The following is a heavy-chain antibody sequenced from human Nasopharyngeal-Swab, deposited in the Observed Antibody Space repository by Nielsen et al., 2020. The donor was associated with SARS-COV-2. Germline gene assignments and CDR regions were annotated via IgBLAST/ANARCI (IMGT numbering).Heavy chain of an antibody. D-gene: IGHD2-2*01. V-gene: IGHV3-23*01. CDR3: AKHRDCSSTGCWGGYFYYAMDV. CDR2: ITGSGGNT. Sequence: VRQAPGKGLEWVSVITGSGGNTYYSGSVKGRFTISRDNSKNTLYLQMNSLRVEDTAIYYCAKHRDCSSTGCWGGYFYYAMDVWGQGTTVTVSS. J-gene: IGHJ6*02.